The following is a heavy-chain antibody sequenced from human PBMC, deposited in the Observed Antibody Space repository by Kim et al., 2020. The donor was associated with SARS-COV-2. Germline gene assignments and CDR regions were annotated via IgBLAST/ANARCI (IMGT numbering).Heavy chain of an antibody. V-gene: IGHV3-30*03. CDR3: ARVGPMIGGFIVNYYAMDV. CDR2: VSHDGREK. J-gene: IGHJ6*02. Sequence: GGSLRLSCAASGFTFSSYDIHWVRQAPGKGLEWVALVSHDGREKYYADSVKGRFTISRDNSEKTLYLQMNSLRHDDTAVYYCARVGPMIGGFIVNYYAMDVWGHGTTVTVSS. D-gene: IGHD3-10*01. CDR1: GFTFSSYD.